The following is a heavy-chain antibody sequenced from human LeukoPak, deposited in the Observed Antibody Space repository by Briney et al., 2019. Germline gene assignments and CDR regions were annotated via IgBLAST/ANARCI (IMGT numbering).Heavy chain of an antibody. V-gene: IGHV4-30-2*01. Sequence: PSQTLPLTCAVSGGSISSGGYSWSWIRQPPGKGLEWIGYIYHSGSTYYNPSLKSRVTISVDRSKNQFSLKLSSMTAADTAVYYCAREGGYSYGSFDYWGQGTLVTVSS. CDR2: IYHSGST. D-gene: IGHD5-18*01. J-gene: IGHJ4*02. CDR1: GGSISSGGYS. CDR3: AREGGYSYGSFDY.